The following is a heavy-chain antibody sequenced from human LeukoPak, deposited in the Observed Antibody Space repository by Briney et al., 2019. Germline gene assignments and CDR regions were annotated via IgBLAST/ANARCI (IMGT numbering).Heavy chain of an antibody. D-gene: IGHD6-13*01. CDR3: AKDGVAAAGVLFGIDRFDP. CDR2: IWYDGSNK. Sequence: GRSLRLSCAASGFTFSSYGMHWVRQAPGKGLEWVAVIWYDGSNKYYADSVKGRFTISRDNSKNTLYLQMNSLRAEDTAVYYCAKDGVAAAGVLFGIDRFDPWGQGTLVTVSS. V-gene: IGHV3-33*06. CDR1: GFTFSSYG. J-gene: IGHJ5*02.